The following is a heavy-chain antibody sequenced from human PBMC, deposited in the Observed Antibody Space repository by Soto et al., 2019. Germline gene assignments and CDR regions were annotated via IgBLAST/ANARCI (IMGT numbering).Heavy chain of an antibody. CDR2: FDPEDGET. D-gene: IGHD3-10*01. Sequence: ASVKVSCKVSGYTLTELSMHWVRQAPGKGLEWMGGFDPEDGETIYAQKFQGRVTMTEDTSTDTAYMELSSLRSEDTAVYYCATIMVCGVNRGYFDYWSQGTLVIGSS. CDR1: GYTLTELS. J-gene: IGHJ4*02. CDR3: ATIMVCGVNRGYFDY. V-gene: IGHV1-24*01.